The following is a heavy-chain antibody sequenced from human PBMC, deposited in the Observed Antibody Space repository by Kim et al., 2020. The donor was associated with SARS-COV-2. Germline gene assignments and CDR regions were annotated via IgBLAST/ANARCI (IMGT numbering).Heavy chain of an antibody. CDR2: INSEGSSR. Sequence: GGSLRLSCAASGFSFSYYWMHWVRQAPGKGLVWVSRINSEGSSRTHADSVKGRFTISRDNAKNTVYLQMNSLRAEDTAVYYCARARFASGTAPFDYWGQGTLVTVSS. J-gene: IGHJ4*02. CDR1: GFSFSYYW. CDR3: ARARFASGTAPFDY. V-gene: IGHV3-74*01. D-gene: IGHD3-10*01.